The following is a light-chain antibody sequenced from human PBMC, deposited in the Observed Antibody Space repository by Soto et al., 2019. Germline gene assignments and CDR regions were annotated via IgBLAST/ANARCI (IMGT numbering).Light chain of an antibody. V-gene: IGLV2-8*01. CDR3: SSHAGSINVV. J-gene: IGLJ2*01. CDR2: EVS. Sequence: QSALTQPPSASGSPGQSVTISCTGTSSDVGGYNAVSWYQQHPGKVPKLVIYEVSKRPSGVPDRFSGSKSGNTASLTVSGLQAEDEADYYCSSHAGSINVVFGGGTKLTAL. CDR1: SSDVGGYNA.